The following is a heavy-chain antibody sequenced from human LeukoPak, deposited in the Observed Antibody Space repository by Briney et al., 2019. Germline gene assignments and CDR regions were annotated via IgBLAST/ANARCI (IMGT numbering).Heavy chain of an antibody. CDR2: IYWNDDK. CDR1: GGSISSYYW. Sequence: TLSLTCTVSGGSISSYYWSWIRQPPGKGLEWLALIYWNDDKRYSPSLKSRLTITKDTSKNQVVLTMTNMDPVDTATYYCAHTYDSSDLNAFDIWGQGTMVTVSS. J-gene: IGHJ3*02. CDR3: AHTYDSSDLNAFDI. V-gene: IGHV2-5*01. D-gene: IGHD3-22*01.